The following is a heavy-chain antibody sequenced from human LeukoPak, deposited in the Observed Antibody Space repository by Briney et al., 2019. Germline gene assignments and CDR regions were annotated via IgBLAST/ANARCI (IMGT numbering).Heavy chain of an antibody. Sequence: ASVKVSCKVSGGTFSSYAISLVRQAPGQGLEWMGGIIPIFGTANYAQKFQGRVTITADESTSTAYMELSSLRSEDTAVYYCANSQGQLLPFDYWGQGTLVTVSS. V-gene: IGHV1-69*01. CDR3: ANSQGQLLPFDY. CDR2: IIPIFGTA. D-gene: IGHD2-2*01. CDR1: GGTFSSYA. J-gene: IGHJ4*02.